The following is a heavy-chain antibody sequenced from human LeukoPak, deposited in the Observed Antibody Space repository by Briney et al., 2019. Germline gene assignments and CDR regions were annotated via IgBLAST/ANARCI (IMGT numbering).Heavy chain of an antibody. CDR2: IYYSGST. Sequence: SETLSLTCTVSGGSISSKSDYWGWIRQTPGKGLEWIGSIYYSGSTYYNPSLKSRVTISVDTSKNQFSLKLSSVTAADTAVHYCASQWFGEPLGFDPWGQGTLVTVSS. V-gene: IGHV4-39*01. J-gene: IGHJ5*02. D-gene: IGHD3-10*01. CDR1: GGSISSKSDY. CDR3: ASQWFGEPLGFDP.